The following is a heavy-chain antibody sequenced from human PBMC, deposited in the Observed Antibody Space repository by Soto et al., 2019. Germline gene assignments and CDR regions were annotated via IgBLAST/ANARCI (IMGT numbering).Heavy chain of an antibody. V-gene: IGHV3-33*08. CDR3: ARVHYYDSSGLDY. D-gene: IGHD3-22*01. CDR2: IWYDGSNK. CDR1: GFTFSSYG. Sequence: GGSLRLSCAASGFTFSSYGMHWVRQAPGKGLEWVAVIWYDGSNKYYADSVKGRFTISRDNSKNTLYLQMNSLRAEDTAVYYCARVHYYDSSGLDYWGQATLVTVSS. J-gene: IGHJ4*02.